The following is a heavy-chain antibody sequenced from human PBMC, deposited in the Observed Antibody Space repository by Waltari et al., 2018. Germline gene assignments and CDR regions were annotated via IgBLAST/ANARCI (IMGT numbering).Heavy chain of an antibody. CDR2: IFQSGKT. D-gene: IGHD1-1*01. Sequence: QVHLQESGPGLVQPSGTLSLTCDVSGVSLIGTNYWSWVRQPPGKGLVWIGEIFQSGKTNHKSSRKSRVTISMDTSKNQLSLTLMSVTAADTAVYYCVRKQWKVSLFDFWGQGAKVSVSS. J-gene: IGHJ4*02. CDR1: GVSLIGTNY. V-gene: IGHV4-4*02. CDR3: VRKQWKVSLFDF.